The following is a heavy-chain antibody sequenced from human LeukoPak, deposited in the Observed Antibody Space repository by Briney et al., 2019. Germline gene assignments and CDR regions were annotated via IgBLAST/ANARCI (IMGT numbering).Heavy chain of an antibody. J-gene: IGHJ5*02. CDR2: IYTSGST. D-gene: IGHD2-15*01. CDR1: GASIITYY. V-gene: IGHV4-4*07. Sequence: PSETLSLTCTVSGASIITYYWSWIRQPAGQGLEWIGRIYTSGSTNYNPSLKGRVTMSVDTSKNQFSLKMNSMTAADTAVYYCARDGGHCSGGTCYLVWIDPWGQGTLVTVSS. CDR3: ARDGGHCSGGTCYLVWIDP.